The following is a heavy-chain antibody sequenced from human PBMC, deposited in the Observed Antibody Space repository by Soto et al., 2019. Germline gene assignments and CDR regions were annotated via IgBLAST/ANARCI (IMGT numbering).Heavy chain of an antibody. V-gene: IGHV4-4*02. CDR2: TSHVGIP. D-gene: IGHD2-21*01. CDR3: ETLPPRVVVSVLPIPT. J-gene: IGHJ4*02. Sequence: VQLRQSGPGLVKPSGTLSLTCTVSGGPISSSNWWTWVRQAPGKGLEWIGETSHVGIPSYNPSLTGRVSMSVDTCNNQFLLQLNSVTAAGTTMYYCETLPPRVVVSVLPIPTWGQGTQVTVSS. CDR1: GGPISSSNW.